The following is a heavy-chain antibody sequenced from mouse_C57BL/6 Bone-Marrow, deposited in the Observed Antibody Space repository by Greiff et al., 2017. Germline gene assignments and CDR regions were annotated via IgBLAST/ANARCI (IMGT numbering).Heavy chain of an antibody. CDR1: GFTFSSYT. J-gene: IGHJ1*03. V-gene: IGHV5-9*01. Sequence: LMESGGGLVKPGGSLKLSCAASGFTFSSYTMSWVRQTPEKRLQWVAAISGGGGNTYYPDRVKGRFTISRDNDKNILYLQMSSLRSEDTALYYCSRQVTTVLATKYFDVWGTGTTVTVSS. CDR3: SRQVTTVLATKYFDV. CDR2: ISGGGGNT. D-gene: IGHD1-1*01.